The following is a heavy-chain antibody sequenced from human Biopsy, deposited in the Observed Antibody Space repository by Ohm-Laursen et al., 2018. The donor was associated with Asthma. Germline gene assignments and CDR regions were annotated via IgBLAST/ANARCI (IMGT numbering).Heavy chain of an antibody. Sequence: SLRLSCTASGFTFMTYGMHWVRQVPGKGLEWVATLGADDSYTDHADSVKGRFTISRDNSKNTLHLQMNSLSPEDTAVYYCARDFSRAIMIGGGREHYFDFWAQGTLVTVPS. J-gene: IGHJ4*02. D-gene: IGHD3-16*01. V-gene: IGHV3-33*01. CDR1: GFTFMTYG. CDR3: ARDFSRAIMIGGGREHYFDF. CDR2: LGADDSYT.